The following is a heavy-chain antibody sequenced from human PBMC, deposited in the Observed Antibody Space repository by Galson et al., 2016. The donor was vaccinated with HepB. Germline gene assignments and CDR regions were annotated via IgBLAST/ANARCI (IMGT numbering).Heavy chain of an antibody. J-gene: IGHJ6*02. V-gene: IGHV3-48*01. Sequence: SLRLSCAASGFIFSVYNMNWARQAPGKGLEWIAWITSSSDTMYYAGSVKGRFTISRDNAKNSLYLQMNSLRAEDTAVYYCVRSEGIQLWSPHYYYYYGMDVWGQGTTVTVSS. CDR1: GFIFSVYN. CDR3: VRSEGIQLWSPHYYYYYGMDV. D-gene: IGHD5-18*01. CDR2: ITSSSDTM.